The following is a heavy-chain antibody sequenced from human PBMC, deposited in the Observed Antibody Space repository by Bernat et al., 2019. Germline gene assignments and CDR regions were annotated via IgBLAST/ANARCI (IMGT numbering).Heavy chain of an antibody. V-gene: IGHV3-33*08. CDR3: ARDGRRAIFGVVTSYYMDV. CDR2: IWYDGSNK. J-gene: IGHJ6*03. Sequence: QVQLVESGGGVVQPGRSLRLSCAASGFTFSSYAMHWVRQAPGKGLEWVAVIWYDGSNKYYADSVKGRFTISRDNSKNTLYLQMNSLRAEDTAVYYCARDGRRAIFGVVTSYYMDVWGKGTTVTVSS. D-gene: IGHD3-3*01. CDR1: GFTFSSYA.